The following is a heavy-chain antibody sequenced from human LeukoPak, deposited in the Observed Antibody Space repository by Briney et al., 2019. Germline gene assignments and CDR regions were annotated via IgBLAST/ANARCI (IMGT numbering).Heavy chain of an antibody. CDR3: ARDASRHDSGSYYNDY. D-gene: IGHD3-10*01. V-gene: IGHV1-18*04. CDR2: ISAYNGNT. Sequence: GASVKVSCKASGYTFTSYGISWVRQAPGQGLEWMGWISAYNGNTNYAQKLQGRVTMTTDTSTSTAYMELRSLRSDDTAVYYCARDASRHDSGSYYNDYWGQGTLVTVSS. CDR1: GYTFTSYG. J-gene: IGHJ4*02.